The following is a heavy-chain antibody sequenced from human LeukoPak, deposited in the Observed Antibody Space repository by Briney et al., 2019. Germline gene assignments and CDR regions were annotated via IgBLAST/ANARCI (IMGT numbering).Heavy chain of an antibody. D-gene: IGHD2-15*01. J-gene: IGHJ4*02. Sequence: GASVKVPCKASGGTFSSYAISWVRQAPGQGLEWMGGIIPIFGTANYAQKFQGRVTITTDESTSTAYMELSSLRSEDTAVYYCARRYCSGGSCYNPDYWGQGTLVTVSS. CDR1: GGTFSSYA. CDR2: IIPIFGTA. V-gene: IGHV1-69*05. CDR3: ARRYCSGGSCYNPDY.